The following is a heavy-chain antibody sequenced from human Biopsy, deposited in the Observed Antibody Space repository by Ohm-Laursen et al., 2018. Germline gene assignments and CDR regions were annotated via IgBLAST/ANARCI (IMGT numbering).Heavy chain of an antibody. CDR3: TTDRTGRALFDN. V-gene: IGHV1-18*01. CDR2: INGYSIST. CDR1: GHTLTNPD. D-gene: IGHD3/OR15-3a*01. Sequence: ASSVKVSCKPSGHTLTNPDISWVRQAPGQGLAWLGWINGYSISTNYAPKFQGRIIMTTDTSTSTVYMELRSLRSGDTAMYYCTTDRTGRALFDNWGQGSLVTVSS. J-gene: IGHJ4*02.